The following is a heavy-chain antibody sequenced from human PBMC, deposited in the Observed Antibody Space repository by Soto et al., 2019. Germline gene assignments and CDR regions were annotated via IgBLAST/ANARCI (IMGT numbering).Heavy chain of an antibody. Sequence: ASVKVSCKASGYTFTRSGISWVRQAPGQGLEWMGWISTDNGNTNYAQHLQGRVSMTTDTSTSTAYMDLRSLRSDDTAVYYCALVQGITTFGVYSMYYYGMDVWGQGTTVTVSS. CDR1: GYTFTRSG. CDR3: ALVQGITTFGVYSMYYYGMDV. D-gene: IGHD3-3*01. J-gene: IGHJ6*02. CDR2: ISTDNGNT. V-gene: IGHV1-18*01.